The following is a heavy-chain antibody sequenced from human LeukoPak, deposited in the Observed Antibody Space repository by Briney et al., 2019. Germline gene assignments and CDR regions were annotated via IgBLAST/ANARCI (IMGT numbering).Heavy chain of an antibody. D-gene: IGHD1-26*01. CDR1: GFTFSSYS. CDR2: ISSSSTTI. J-gene: IGHJ4*02. CDR3: ARDSIVGATDY. V-gene: IGHV3-48*04. Sequence: GGSLRLSCAAAGFTFSSYSKNWVRQAPGKGLEWVSYISSSSTTIYYADSVTGRFTISRDNAKNSLYLQMNSLRAEDTAVYYCARDSIVGATDYWGQGTLVTVSS.